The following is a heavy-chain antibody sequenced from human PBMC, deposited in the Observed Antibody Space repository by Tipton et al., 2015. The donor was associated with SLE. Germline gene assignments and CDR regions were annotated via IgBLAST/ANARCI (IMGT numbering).Heavy chain of an antibody. J-gene: IGHJ3*02. CDR3: ARVWDYGYAFDI. Sequence: TLSLTCTVSGGSISSHYWCWIRQPPGKTLEWIGYIYSGGSTNYNPSLKSRVSISVDTSKNQISLKLSSVTAADTAVYYCARVWDYGYAFDIWGQGTMVTVSS. CDR2: IYSGGST. V-gene: IGHV4-59*11. CDR1: GGSISSHY. D-gene: IGHD4-17*01.